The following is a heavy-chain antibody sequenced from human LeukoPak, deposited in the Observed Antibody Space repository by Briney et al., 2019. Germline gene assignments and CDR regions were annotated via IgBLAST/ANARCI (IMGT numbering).Heavy chain of an antibody. V-gene: IGHV3-11*04. D-gene: IGHD1-20*01. CDR1: GFTFSDYY. Sequence: GGSLRLSCAASGFTFSDYYMSWIRQAPGKGLEWVSYISSSGSTIYYADSVKGRFTISRDNAKNSLYLQMNSLRAEDTAVYYCARGETEYNWNHHAFDIWGQGTMVTVSS. CDR2: ISSSGSTI. J-gene: IGHJ3*02. CDR3: ARGETEYNWNHHAFDI.